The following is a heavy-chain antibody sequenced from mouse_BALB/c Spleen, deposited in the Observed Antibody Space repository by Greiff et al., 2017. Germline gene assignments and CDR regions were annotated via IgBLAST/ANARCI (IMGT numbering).Heavy chain of an antibody. D-gene: IGHD1-2*01. J-gene: IGHJ3*01. CDR1: GYTFTSYV. Sequence: LVESGPELVKPGASVKMSCKASGYTFTSYVMHWVKQKPGQGLEWIGYINPYNDGTKYNEKFKGKATLTSDKSSSTAYMELSSLTSEDSAVYYCARGEFITTARGFAYWGQGTLVTVSA. CDR2: INPYNDGT. V-gene: IGHV1-14*01. CDR3: ARGEFITTARGFAY.